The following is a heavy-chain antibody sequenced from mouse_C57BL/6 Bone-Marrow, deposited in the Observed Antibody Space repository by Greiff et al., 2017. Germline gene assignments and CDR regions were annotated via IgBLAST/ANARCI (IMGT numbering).Heavy chain of an antibody. CDR1: GFNIKDDY. Sequence: VQLKESVAELVRPGASVKLSCTASGFNIKDDYMHWVKLRPEQGLEWIGWIDPENGDTEYASKFQGKATITADTSSNTAYLQLSSLTSEDTAVYYCTPITTVVVDYWGQGTTLTVSS. D-gene: IGHD1-1*01. V-gene: IGHV14-4*01. CDR3: TPITTVVVDY. CDR2: IDPENGDT. J-gene: IGHJ2*01.